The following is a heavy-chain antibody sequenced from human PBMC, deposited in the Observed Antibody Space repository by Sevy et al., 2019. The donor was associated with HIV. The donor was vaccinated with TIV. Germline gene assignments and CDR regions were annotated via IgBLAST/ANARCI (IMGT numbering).Heavy chain of an antibody. Sequence: GGSLRLSCAASGFTFDDYTMNWVRQAPGKGLEWVSLITWDGGSTYYADSVKDRFTISRNNSKNSLYLQMNSRRTEDTALYYCAKDISGEGYLGTGYFDYWGQGTLVTVSS. CDR1: GFTFDDYT. D-gene: IGHD2-8*02. CDR2: ITWDGGST. J-gene: IGHJ4*02. V-gene: IGHV3-43*01. CDR3: AKDISGEGYLGTGYFDY.